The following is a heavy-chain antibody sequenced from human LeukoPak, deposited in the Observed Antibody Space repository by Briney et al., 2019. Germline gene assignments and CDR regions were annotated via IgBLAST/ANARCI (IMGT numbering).Heavy chain of an antibody. V-gene: IGHV3-30*18. Sequence: GGSLRLSCAASGFTFSSYGMHWVRQAPGKGLEWVAVISYDGSNKYYADSVKGRFTISRDNSKNALYLQMNSLRAEDTAVYYCAKERAHYQDYWGQGTLVTVSS. J-gene: IGHJ4*02. D-gene: IGHD2-2*01. CDR1: GFTFSSYG. CDR2: ISYDGSNK. CDR3: AKERAHYQDY.